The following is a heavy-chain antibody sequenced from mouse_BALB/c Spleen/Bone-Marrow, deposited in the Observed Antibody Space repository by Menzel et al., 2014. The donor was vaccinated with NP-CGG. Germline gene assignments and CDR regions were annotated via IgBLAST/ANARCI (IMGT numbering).Heavy chain of an antibody. J-gene: IGHJ2*01. Sequence: DVKLVESGGGLVQPGGSLRLSCATSGFTFTDYFMTWVRQPPEKALEWLGFIRNKANGYTTEYSASVKGRFTISRNNSQSILYLQMNTLRAEDSATYYCARGYYDDYWGQGTTLTVSS. V-gene: IGHV7-3*02. CDR1: GFTFTDYF. CDR3: ARGYYDDY. D-gene: IGHD2-4*01. CDR2: IRNKANGYTT.